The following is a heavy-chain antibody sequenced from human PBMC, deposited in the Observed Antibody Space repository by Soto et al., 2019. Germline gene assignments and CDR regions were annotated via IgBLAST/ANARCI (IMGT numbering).Heavy chain of an antibody. CDR1: GGTFSRSG. V-gene: IGHV1-69*11. Sequence: VASVKVSCKASGGTFSRSGFHWVRQAPGQGLEWMGMIVPSVDTTNYAQKFQARVTISADQFTSTVYMELRSLRSEDTAVYYCARCPQPPDTADPYAVGVWGQGTRVTVSS. J-gene: IGHJ6*02. CDR3: ARCPQPPDTADPYAVGV. CDR2: IVPSVDTT. D-gene: IGHD5-18*01.